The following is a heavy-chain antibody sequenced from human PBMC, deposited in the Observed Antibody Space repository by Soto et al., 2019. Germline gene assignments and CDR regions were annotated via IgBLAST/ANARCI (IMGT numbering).Heavy chain of an antibody. J-gene: IGHJ6*02. D-gene: IGHD6-13*01. CDR3: ANLAADYYYGMDV. V-gene: IGHV3-23*01. CDR1: GFTFSSYA. Sequence: GGSLRLSCAASGFTFSSYAMSWVRQAPGKGLEWVSAISGSGGSTYYADSVKGRFTISRDSSKNTLYLQMNSLRAEDTAVYYCANLAADYYYGMDVWGQGTTVTVSS. CDR2: ISGSGGST.